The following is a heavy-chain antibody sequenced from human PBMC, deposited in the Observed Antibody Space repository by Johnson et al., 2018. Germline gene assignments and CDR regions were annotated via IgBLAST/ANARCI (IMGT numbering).Heavy chain of an antibody. Sequence: VQLVESGGGLVQPGGSLRLSCAASGFTFSSYDMHWVRQATGKGLEWVSGIGISGDTYYSGSVKGRFTISREKAKNSLYLQMNSLRAGDTAVYYCARGVVVRGAHYYGMDVWGQGTTVTVSS. D-gene: IGHD3-10*01. V-gene: IGHV3-13*01. J-gene: IGHJ6*02. CDR1: GFTFSSYD. CDR2: IGISGDT. CDR3: ARGVVVRGAHYYGMDV.